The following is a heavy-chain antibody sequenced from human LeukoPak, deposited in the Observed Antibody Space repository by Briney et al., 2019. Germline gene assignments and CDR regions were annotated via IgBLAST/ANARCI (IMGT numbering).Heavy chain of an antibody. CDR3: AKDQILAVAGIFDY. D-gene: IGHD6-19*01. Sequence: GGSLRLSCAASGFTFSSYGMHWVRQAPGKGLEWVAFIRYDGSNKYYADSVKGRFTISRDNSKNTLYLQMNSLRAEDTAVYYCAKDQILAVAGIFDYRGQGTLVTVSS. CDR1: GFTFSSYG. V-gene: IGHV3-30*02. CDR2: IRYDGSNK. J-gene: IGHJ4*02.